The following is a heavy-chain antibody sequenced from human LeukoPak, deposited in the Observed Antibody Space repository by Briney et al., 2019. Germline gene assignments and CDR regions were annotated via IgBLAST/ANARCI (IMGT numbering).Heavy chain of an antibody. CDR2: MYYTRNT. CDR1: GASISSFY. D-gene: IGHD2-2*01. Sequence: PSETLSLTCTVCGASISSFYWSWIGPRPGQGRVWSGYMYYTRNTRTSNFNFSLKNRADLSVGASKNQFSLRLSSATAADTALYYCARARGDCSDSTCYARNANTFDTWGQGTMVTVSS. J-gene: IGHJ3*02. V-gene: IGHV4-59*01. CDR3: ARARGDCSDSTCYARNANTFDT.